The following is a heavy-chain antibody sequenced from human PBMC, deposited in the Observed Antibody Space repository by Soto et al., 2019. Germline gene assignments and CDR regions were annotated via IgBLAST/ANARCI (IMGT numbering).Heavy chain of an antibody. V-gene: IGHV3-30*18. CDR1: GFTFSSYG. J-gene: IGHJ4*02. CDR3: AKDGHASGSYFDY. Sequence: QVQLVESGGGVVQPGRSLRLSCAASGFTFSSYGMHWVRQAPGKGLEWVAIISYDGSNKYYADSVKGRFTISRDNSKKTLNLQMNSLRAEDTAVYYCAKDGHASGSYFDYWGQGTLVTVSS. D-gene: IGHD3-10*01. CDR2: ISYDGSNK.